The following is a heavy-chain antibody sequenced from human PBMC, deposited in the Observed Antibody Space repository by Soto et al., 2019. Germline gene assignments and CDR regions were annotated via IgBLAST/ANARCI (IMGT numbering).Heavy chain of an antibody. CDR3: ARDIAAAGTSDY. V-gene: IGHV1-69*13. Sequence: SVKVSCKASGGTFSSYAISWVRQAPGQGLEWMGGIIPIFGTANYAQKFQGRVTITADESTSTAYMELSSLRSEDTAVYSCARDIAAAGTSDYWGQGTLVTVSS. J-gene: IGHJ4*02. D-gene: IGHD6-13*01. CDR1: GGTFSSYA. CDR2: IIPIFGTA.